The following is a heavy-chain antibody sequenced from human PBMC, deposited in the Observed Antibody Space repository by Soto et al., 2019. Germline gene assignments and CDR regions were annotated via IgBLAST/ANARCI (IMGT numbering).Heavy chain of an antibody. CDR1: GFSLSTSGVG. CDR2: IYWDDDK. CDR3: AHKNYYGSGSNYDY. Sequence: QITLKESGPPLVKPTQTLTLTCTFSGFSLSTSGVGVGWIRQPQGKALEWLALIYWDDDKRYSPSLKSRLTNTKDPSKNQVVLTKTHMDPVDTATYYCAHKNYYGSGSNYDYWGQGTLVTVSS. D-gene: IGHD3-10*01. V-gene: IGHV2-5*02. J-gene: IGHJ4*02.